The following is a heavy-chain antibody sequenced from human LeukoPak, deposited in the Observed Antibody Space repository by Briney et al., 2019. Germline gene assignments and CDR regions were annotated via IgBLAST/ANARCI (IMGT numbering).Heavy chain of an antibody. CDR3: ASEKSSSSGNDY. CDR2: INHSGST. Sequence: SETLSLTCAVYGGSFSGYYWSWIRQPPGKGLEWIGEINHSGSTNYNPSLKSRVTISVDTSKNQFSLKLSSATAADTAVYYCASEKSSSSGNDYWGQGTLVTVSS. CDR1: GGSFSGYY. V-gene: IGHV4-34*01. J-gene: IGHJ4*02. D-gene: IGHD6-6*01.